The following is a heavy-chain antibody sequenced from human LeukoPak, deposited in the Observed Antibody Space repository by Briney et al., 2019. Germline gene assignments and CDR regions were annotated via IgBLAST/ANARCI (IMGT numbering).Heavy chain of an antibody. Sequence: KPGGSLRLSCAASGFILSDYYMSWMRQTPGKGLEWVAYISSSGTTMDYAKSVKGRFTISRDNAKDSLYLQMSSLEAEDTAVYYCAKGHTYGMIWGQGTLVSVSS. J-gene: IGHJ4*02. D-gene: IGHD2-8*01. CDR2: ISSSGTTM. V-gene: IGHV3-11*01. CDR1: GFILSDYY. CDR3: AKGHTYGMI.